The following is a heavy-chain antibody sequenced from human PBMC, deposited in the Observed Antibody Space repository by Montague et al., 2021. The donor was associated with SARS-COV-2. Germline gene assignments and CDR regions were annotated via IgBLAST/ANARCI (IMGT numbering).Heavy chain of an antibody. Sequence: SLRLSCAASGFTFSYYYMSWVRQAPGKGLEWVSYISSSGSTIYYADSVKGRFTISRDNAKNSLSLQMNSLRAEDTAVYYCARAQWELLPDYWGQGTLVTVSS. V-gene: IGHV3-11*01. CDR2: ISSSGSTI. CDR1: GFTFSYYY. D-gene: IGHD1-26*01. J-gene: IGHJ4*02. CDR3: ARAQWELLPDY.